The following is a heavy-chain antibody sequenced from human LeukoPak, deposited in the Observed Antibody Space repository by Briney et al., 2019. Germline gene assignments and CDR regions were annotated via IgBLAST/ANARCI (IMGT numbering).Heavy chain of an antibody. CDR3: GRGRLPTIGVVNPSYYFDY. J-gene: IGHJ4*02. V-gene: IGHV1-2*02. D-gene: IGHD3-22*01. CDR2: INPNSGGT. Sequence: ASVKVSCKASGYTFTGYYMHWVRQAPGQGLEWMGWINPNSGGTNYAQKLQGRVTMTRDTSISTAYMDLSSLRSDDTAVYYCGRGRLPTIGVVNPSYYFDYWGQGTLVTVSS. CDR1: GYTFTGYY.